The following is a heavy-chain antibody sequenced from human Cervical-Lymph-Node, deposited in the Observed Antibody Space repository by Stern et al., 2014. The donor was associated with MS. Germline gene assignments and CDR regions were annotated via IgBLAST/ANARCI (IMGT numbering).Heavy chain of an antibody. CDR2: IRGKAKNYAT. Sequence: EVQLVESGGGLVQPGGSLKLSCGVSGLSFSDAAVHWVRQASGKGLEWVGRIRGKAKNYATSYAASVKGRFTLSRTDSQNTAYLLMNSLKSEDTAVYYCCPASAIWGQGTAVTVSS. V-gene: IGHV3-73*02. J-gene: IGHJ3*02. CDR3: CPASAI. CDR1: GLSFSDAA.